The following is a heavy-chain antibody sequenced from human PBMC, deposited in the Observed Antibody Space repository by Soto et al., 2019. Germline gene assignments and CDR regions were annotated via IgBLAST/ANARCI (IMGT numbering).Heavy chain of an antibody. CDR3: ASGPYFYDSSGYSRPSSFDY. V-gene: IGHV1-69*12. D-gene: IGHD3-22*01. CDR1: GGTLNNYA. CDR2: ISPIFGTT. Sequence: QVQLVQSGAEVKKPGSSVKVSCKVSGGTLNNYAISWVRQAPGQGLEWMGGISPIFGTTNYVQKFQDRVTITADESTGIAYMQLSSLRSEDTAVYYCASGPYFYDSSGYSRPSSFDYWGQGTLVTVSS. J-gene: IGHJ4*02.